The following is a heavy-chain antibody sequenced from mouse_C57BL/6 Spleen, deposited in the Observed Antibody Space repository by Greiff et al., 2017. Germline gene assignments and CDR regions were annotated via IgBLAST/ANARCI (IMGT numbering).Heavy chain of an antibody. CDR2: IYPRSGNT. J-gene: IGHJ3*01. V-gene: IGHV1-81*01. Sequence: QVQLQQSGAELARPGASVKLSCKASGYTFTSYGISWVKQRTGQGLEWIGEIYPRSGNTYYSEKFKGKATLTADKSSSTAYMELRSLTSEDSAVYFCAREDLSTLPGFAYWGQGTLVTVSA. CDR3: AREDLSTLPGFAY. D-gene: IGHD1-1*01. CDR1: GYTFTSYG.